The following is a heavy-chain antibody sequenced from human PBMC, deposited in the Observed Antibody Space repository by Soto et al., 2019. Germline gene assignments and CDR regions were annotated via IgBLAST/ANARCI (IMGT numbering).Heavy chain of an antibody. D-gene: IGHD6-19*01. Sequence: PGGSLRLACAASGFPFSHYAMSWVRQAPGKGLEWVSAISGSGNDASYADSVRGRFTISRDNSRDTLYLQMNSLRADDTAVYYCGKEPRGSGWFLCDYWGQGELVTVS. J-gene: IGHJ4*02. V-gene: IGHV3-23*01. CDR3: GKEPRGSGWFLCDY. CDR2: ISGSGNDA. CDR1: GFPFSHYA.